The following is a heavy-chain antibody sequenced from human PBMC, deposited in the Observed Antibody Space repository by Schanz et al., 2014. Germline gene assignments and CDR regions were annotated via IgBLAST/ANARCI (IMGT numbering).Heavy chain of an antibody. CDR1: GYTFTSYG. CDR3: ARVQDDILTGSEYYYGMDV. V-gene: IGHV1-18*01. J-gene: IGHJ6*02. Sequence: QVQLVQSGAEVKKPGASVKVSCKASGYTFTSYGISWVRQAPGQGLEWMGWISPYNGNTNYAQKVQGRVTMTTDTSTSTAYMELRSPRSDDTAVYYCARVQDDILTGSEYYYGMDVWGQGTTVTVSS. CDR2: ISPYNGNT. D-gene: IGHD3-9*01.